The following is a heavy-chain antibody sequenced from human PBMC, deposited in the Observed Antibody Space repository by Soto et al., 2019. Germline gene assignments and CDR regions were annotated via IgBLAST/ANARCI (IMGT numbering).Heavy chain of an antibody. CDR2: IYYSGST. J-gene: IGHJ4*02. CDR3: ERANVDTAMELDY. CDR1: GGSISSYY. Sequence: LETLSLTCTVSGGSISSYYWSWIRQPPGKGLEWIGYIYYSGSTNYNPSLKSRVTISVDTSKNQFSLKLSSVTAADTAVYYCERANVDTAMELDYWGQGTLVTVSS. D-gene: IGHD5-18*01. V-gene: IGHV4-59*01.